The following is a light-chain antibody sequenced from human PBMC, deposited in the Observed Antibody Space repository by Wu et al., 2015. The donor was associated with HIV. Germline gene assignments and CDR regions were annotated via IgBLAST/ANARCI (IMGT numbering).Light chain of an antibody. CDR1: QSVTSD. Sequence: TQSPASLSVSPGDRATLSCRASQSVTSDLAWYQVKPGQAPRLLIYGASTRATGVPARFIGSGSGTEFTLTINSLEPEDFAVYYCQQRSNWPWTFGQGTKVEIK. J-gene: IGKJ1*01. V-gene: IGKV3-11*01. CDR3: QQRSNWPWT. CDR2: GAS.